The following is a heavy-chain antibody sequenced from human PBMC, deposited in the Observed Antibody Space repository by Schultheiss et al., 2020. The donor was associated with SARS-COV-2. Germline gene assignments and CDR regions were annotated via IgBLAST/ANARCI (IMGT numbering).Heavy chain of an antibody. CDR2: TNEDGTIT. Sequence: SCAGSEITFGNFWMHWVRQAPGKGLMWVARTNEDGTITNYADSVKGRFTISRDNAKKTLYLQMNSLRGDDTAVYYCARDVSGKEDYWGQGTLVTVSS. D-gene: IGHD3-16*01. CDR3: ARDVSGKEDY. V-gene: IGHV3-74*01. CDR1: EITFGNFW. J-gene: IGHJ4*02.